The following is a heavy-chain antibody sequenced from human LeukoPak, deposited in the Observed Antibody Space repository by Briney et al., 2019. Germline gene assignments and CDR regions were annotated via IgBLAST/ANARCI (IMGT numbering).Heavy chain of an antibody. CDR1: GFTFSSHA. V-gene: IGHV3-23*01. Sequence: PGGSLRLSCAASGFTFSSHAMSWVRQAPGKGLEWVSAISITGGDTYYADPVKGRFTISRDNSKNTLYLQMNSLRAEDTAMYYCASEIRPNDYWGQGTLVTVSS. CDR3: ASEIRPNDY. J-gene: IGHJ4*02. CDR2: ISITGGDT. D-gene: IGHD4-17*01.